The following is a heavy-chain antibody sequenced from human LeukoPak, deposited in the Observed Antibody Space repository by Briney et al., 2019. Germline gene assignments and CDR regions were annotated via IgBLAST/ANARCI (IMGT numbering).Heavy chain of an antibody. V-gene: IGHV3-21*01. CDR3: ARDMVVRAYNWNPFDY. J-gene: IGHJ4*02. CDR1: GFTFSSYS. CDR2: ISSSSSYI. Sequence: GGSLRLSCAASGFTFSSYSMNWVRQAPGKGLEWVSSISSSSSYIYYADSVKGRFTISRDNAKNSLYLQMNSLRAEDTAVYYCARDMVVRAYNWNPFDYWGQGTPVTVSS. D-gene: IGHD1-20*01.